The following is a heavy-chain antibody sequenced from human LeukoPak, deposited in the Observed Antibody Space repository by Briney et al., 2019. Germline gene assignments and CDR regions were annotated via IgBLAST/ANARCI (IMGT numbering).Heavy chain of an antibody. J-gene: IGHJ4*02. CDR1: GFTFSSYA. CDR3: AGARHGDYRWDH. D-gene: IGHD4-17*01. V-gene: IGHV3-30-3*01. Sequence: TGGSLRLSCAASGFTFSSYAMHWVRQAPGKGLEWVAVISYDGSNKYYADSVKGRFTISRDNSKNTLYLQMNSLRAEDTAVYYCAGARHGDYRWDHWGQGTLVTVSS. CDR2: ISYDGSNK.